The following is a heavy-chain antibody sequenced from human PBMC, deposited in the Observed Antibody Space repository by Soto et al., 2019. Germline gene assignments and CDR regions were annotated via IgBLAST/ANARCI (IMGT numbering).Heavy chain of an antibody. J-gene: IGHJ4*02. Sequence: QVQVVQSGVERTKPGASVKVSCTASGYTFTNYHIHWVRQAPGQGLEWLGWIDPNSGGTKYAQKFQGRVTVTRDTSISTAYMELNSLRSDDTAMYYCARSSGSYSDFDFWGQGTLVTVSS. CDR1: GYTFTNYH. CDR2: IDPNSGGT. CDR3: ARSSGSYSDFDF. D-gene: IGHD1-26*01. V-gene: IGHV1-2*02.